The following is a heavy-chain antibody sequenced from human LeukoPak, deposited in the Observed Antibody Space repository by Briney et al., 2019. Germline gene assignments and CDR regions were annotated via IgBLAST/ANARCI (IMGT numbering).Heavy chain of an antibody. D-gene: IGHD5-12*01. CDR3: GRGEVGDDGLDY. J-gene: IGHJ4*02. Sequence: ASLRLSCKASGYTFTSYYMRWVRQAPGQGLEWMGIINPSGGGTCYAQNFQGRVTMTRDTSTNTVYMEMSSLRSEDTAVYYCGRGEVGDDGLDYWGQGTLVTVSS. CDR2: INPSGGGT. CDR1: GYTFTSYY. V-gene: IGHV1-46*01.